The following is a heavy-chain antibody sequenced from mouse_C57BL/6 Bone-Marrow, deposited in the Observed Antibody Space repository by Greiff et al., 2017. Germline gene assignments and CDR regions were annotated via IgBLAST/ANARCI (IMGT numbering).Heavy chain of an antibody. V-gene: IGHV5-6*01. CDR1: GFTFSSYG. J-gene: IGHJ4*01. CDR2: ISSGGSYT. D-gene: IGHD2-3*01. CDR3: ARRGYSYAMDY. Sequence: EVQLVESGGDLVKPGGSLKLSCAASGFTFSSYGMSWVRQTPDKRLEWVATISSGGSYTYYPDSVKGRFTLSRDNAKNTLYLQMSSLKSEDTAMYYCARRGYSYAMDYWGQGTSVTVSS.